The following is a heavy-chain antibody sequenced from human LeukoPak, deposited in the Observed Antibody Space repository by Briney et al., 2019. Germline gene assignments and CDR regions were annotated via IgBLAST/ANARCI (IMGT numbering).Heavy chain of an antibody. V-gene: IGHV3-9*01. Sequence: GGSLRLSCAASGFTFSSYWMHWVRQAPGKGLEWVSGISWNSGSIGYADSVKGRFTISRDNAKNSLYLQMNSLRAEDTALYYCAKDRYDILLYGMDVWGQGTTVTVSS. CDR1: GFTFSSYW. CDR2: ISWNSGSI. D-gene: IGHD3-9*01. J-gene: IGHJ6*02. CDR3: AKDRYDILLYGMDV.